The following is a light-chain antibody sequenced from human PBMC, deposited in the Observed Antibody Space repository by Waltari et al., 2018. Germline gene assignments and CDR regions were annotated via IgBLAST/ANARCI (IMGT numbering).Light chain of an antibody. J-gene: IGKJ3*01. CDR1: QGISSY. V-gene: IGKV1-8*01. CDR3: QQYYSYPSFT. Sequence: AIRMTQSPSSLSASTGDRVTITCRASQGISSYLAWYQQNPGKAPKLLIYAASTLQSGVPSRFSCSGSGTDFTLTISCLQSEDFATYYCQQYYSYPSFTFGPGTKVDIK. CDR2: AAS.